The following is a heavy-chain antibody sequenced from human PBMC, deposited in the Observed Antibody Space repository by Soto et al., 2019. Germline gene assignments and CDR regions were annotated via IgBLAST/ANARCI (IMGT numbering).Heavy chain of an antibody. CDR2: ISGSGAGT. D-gene: IGHD6-19*01. J-gene: IGHJ4*02. V-gene: IGHV3-23*01. CDR1: GLTFSSYA. Sequence: EVQLLDSGGGLVQPGGSLRLSCAASGLTFSSYAMSWVRQAPGKGLEWVSAISGSGAGTYYADSVKGRFTISRDNSKNTLFLQMNSLRAEDTAVYYCATNSSGPLHFDYWGQGTLVTVSS. CDR3: ATNSSGPLHFDY.